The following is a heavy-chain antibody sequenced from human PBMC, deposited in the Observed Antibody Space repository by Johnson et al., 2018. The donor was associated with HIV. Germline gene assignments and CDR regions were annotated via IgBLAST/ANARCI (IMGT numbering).Heavy chain of an antibody. CDR2: ISSDGSKK. D-gene: IGHD1-26*01. V-gene: IGHV3-30*04. Sequence: QVQLMESGGGLIQPGGSLRVSCAASGFTFSSYAMTWVRQAPGKGLEWVAFISSDGSKKYYADSVKGRVTISRDNSKNTLSLQMNSLRAEDTAVYYCARDLRVGAIDGFDVWGQGTMVTVSS. CDR3: ARDLRVGAIDGFDV. J-gene: IGHJ3*01. CDR1: GFTFSSYA.